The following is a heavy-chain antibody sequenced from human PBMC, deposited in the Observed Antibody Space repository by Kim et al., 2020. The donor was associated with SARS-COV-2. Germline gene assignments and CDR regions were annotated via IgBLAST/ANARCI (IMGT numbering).Heavy chain of an antibody. V-gene: IGHV1-3*01. D-gene: IGHD6-19*01. J-gene: IGHJ4*02. CDR3: ARDLRIAVAGMAY. Sequence: YSQKTQGRVTITTDTPASTAYMELSSLRSEDTAVYYCARDLRIAVAGMAYWGQGTLVTVSS.